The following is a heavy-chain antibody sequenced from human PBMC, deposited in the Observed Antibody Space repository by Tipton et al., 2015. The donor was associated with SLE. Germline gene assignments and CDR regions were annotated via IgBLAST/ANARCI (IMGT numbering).Heavy chain of an antibody. CDR2: ISAKNGDT. V-gene: IGHV1-18*01. CDR1: GYRFTNYG. CDR3: ARANYDFWSGLNY. Sequence: QLVQSGPEVTKPGASVQVSCKASGYRFTNYGISWVRQAPGQGLEWMGWISAKNGDTKFAQTFQDRVTLTTDTSTNTTYLALRSPRSDDTAIYYCARANYDFWSGLNYWGQGTLVTVSS. D-gene: IGHD3-3*01. J-gene: IGHJ4*02.